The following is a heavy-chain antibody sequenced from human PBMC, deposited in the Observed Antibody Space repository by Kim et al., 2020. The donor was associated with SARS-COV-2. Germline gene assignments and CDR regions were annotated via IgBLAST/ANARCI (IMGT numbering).Heavy chain of an antibody. Sequence: GGSLRLSCAASGFTFSSYGMHWVRQAPGKGLEWVAVISYDGSNKYYADSVKGRFTISRDNSKNTLYLQMNSLRAEDTAVYYCAKELGCGGDCYSVGDYYLYLWGPGTLVT. J-gene: IGHJ4*02. V-gene: IGHV3-30*18. CDR3: AKELGCGGDCYSVGDYYLYL. CDR1: GFTFSSYG. D-gene: IGHD2-21*02. CDR2: ISYDGSNK.